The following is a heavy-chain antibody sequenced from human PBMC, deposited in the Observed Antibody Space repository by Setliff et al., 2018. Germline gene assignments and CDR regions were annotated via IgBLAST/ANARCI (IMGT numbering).Heavy chain of an antibody. D-gene: IGHD3-22*01. Sequence: TLSLTCAVYGGSLSTYYWNWIRQPPGKGLEWIGEINHSGCTNYNPSLKSRVTISVDTSKNQFSLKLRSVTAADTAVYYCASPRLSYYDNGAFPSDAFDLWGQGTMVTVS. CDR2: INHSGCT. J-gene: IGHJ3*01. V-gene: IGHV4-34*01. CDR3: ASPRLSYYDNGAFPSDAFDL. CDR1: GGSLSTYY.